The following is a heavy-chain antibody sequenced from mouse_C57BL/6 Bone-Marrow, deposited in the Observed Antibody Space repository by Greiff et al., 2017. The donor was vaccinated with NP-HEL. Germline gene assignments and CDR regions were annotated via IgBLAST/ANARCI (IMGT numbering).Heavy chain of an antibody. Sequence: VQLQQPGAELVKPGASVKLSCKASGYTFTSYWMHWVKQRPGRGLEWIGRIDPNSGGTKYTEKFKSKATLTVDKPSSTAYMQLSSLTSEDSAVYYCAASSLTGYWYFDVWGTGTTVTVSS. J-gene: IGHJ1*03. CDR2: IDPNSGGT. CDR3: AASSLTGYWYFDV. V-gene: IGHV1-72*01. CDR1: GYTFTSYW. D-gene: IGHD4-1*01.